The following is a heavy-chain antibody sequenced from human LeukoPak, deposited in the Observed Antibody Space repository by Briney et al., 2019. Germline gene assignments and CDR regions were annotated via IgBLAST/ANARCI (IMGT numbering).Heavy chain of an antibody. CDR1: GYTFTSYG. Sequence: ASVTVSCKASGYTFTSYGLSWVRQAPGQGLEWMGWISAYNGKTNYPQKPQGRVTMTTDTATSTAYMELRSLTSDDTAVYYCARGDSGGLYSYYFDYWGQGTLVTVSS. V-gene: IGHV1-18*01. CDR3: ARGDSGGLYSYYFDY. CDR2: ISAYNGKT. J-gene: IGHJ4*02. D-gene: IGHD3-22*01.